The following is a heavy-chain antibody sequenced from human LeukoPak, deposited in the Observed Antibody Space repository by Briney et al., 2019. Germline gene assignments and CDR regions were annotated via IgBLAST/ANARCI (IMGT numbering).Heavy chain of an antibody. Sequence: SETLSLTCTDSGGSISSGGYYWSWIRQHPGKGLEWIGYIYYSGSTYYTPSPKSRVTISVDTSKNQFSLKLNSVTAADTAVYYCARDSGDWFDPWGQGTLVTVSS. J-gene: IGHJ5*02. V-gene: IGHV4-31*03. CDR3: ARDSGDWFDP. CDR2: IYYSGST. CDR1: GGSISSGGYY.